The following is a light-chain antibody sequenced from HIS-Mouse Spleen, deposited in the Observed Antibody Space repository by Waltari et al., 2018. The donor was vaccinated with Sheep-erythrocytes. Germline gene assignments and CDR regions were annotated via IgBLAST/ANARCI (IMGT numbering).Light chain of an antibody. CDR3: QQFNNYPRT. CDR1: QGISSA. J-gene: IGKJ1*01. CDR2: DAS. Sequence: AIQLTQSPSSLSASVGDRVTITCRASQGISSALAWYQQKPGKAPKLLIYDASSLESGVPLRFSGSGSGTYFTLTISSLQPEDFATYYCQQFNNYPRTFGQGTKVEIK. V-gene: IGKV1D-13*01.